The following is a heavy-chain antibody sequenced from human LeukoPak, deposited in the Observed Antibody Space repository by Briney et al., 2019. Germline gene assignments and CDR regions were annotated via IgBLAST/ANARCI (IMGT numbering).Heavy chain of an antibody. CDR2: IHPDGSVQ. V-gene: IGHV3-7*01. J-gene: IGHJ3*02. D-gene: IGHD3-16*01. CDR3: ARDVGGGHAFDI. CDR1: GVAIRNSW. Sequence: GGSLRLACVASGVAIRNSWMSWVRQAPGKGLEWVANIHPDGSVQNYVDSVKGRFAISRDNAKNSLYLQMNSLRAEDTAVYYCARDVGGGHAFDIWGQGTMVTVSS.